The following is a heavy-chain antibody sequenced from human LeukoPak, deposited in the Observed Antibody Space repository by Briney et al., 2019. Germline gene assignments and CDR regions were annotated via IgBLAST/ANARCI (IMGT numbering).Heavy chain of an antibody. CDR3: ARAGYCSSTSCYMGSSDY. V-gene: IGHV3-21*01. Sequence: GGSLRLSCAASGFSFSSYSMNWVRQAPGKGLEWASSMSTSSSYIYYADSVRGRFTISRDNAKNSLYLQMNSLRAEDTAVYYCARAGYCSSTSCYMGSSDYWGQGTLVTVSS. D-gene: IGHD2-2*02. CDR2: MSTSSSYI. J-gene: IGHJ4*02. CDR1: GFSFSSYS.